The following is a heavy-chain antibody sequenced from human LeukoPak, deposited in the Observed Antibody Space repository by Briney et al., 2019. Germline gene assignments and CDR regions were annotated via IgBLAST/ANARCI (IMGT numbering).Heavy chain of an antibody. V-gene: IGHV4-59*01. D-gene: IGHD3-16*01. CDR3: ARALWAATDFDY. CDR2: IYYSGST. CDR1: GGSISSYY. Sequence: KASETLSLTCTVSGGSISSYYWSWIRQPPGKGLEWIGYIYYSGSTNYNPSLKSRVTISVDTSKNQFSLKLSSVTAADTAVYYCARALWAATDFDYWGQGTLVTVSS. J-gene: IGHJ4*02.